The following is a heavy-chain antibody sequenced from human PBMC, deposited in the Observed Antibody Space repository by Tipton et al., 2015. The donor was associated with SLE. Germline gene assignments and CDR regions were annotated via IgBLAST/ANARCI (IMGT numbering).Heavy chain of an antibody. Sequence: SLRLSCAASGFTFDDYAMHWVRQAPGKGLEWVSGISWNSGSIGYADSVKGRFTISRDNAKNSLYLQMNSLRAEDTALYYCAKDRFSTDSYFDYWGQGTLVTVSS. J-gene: IGHJ4*02. V-gene: IGHV3-9*01. D-gene: IGHD3-10*01. CDR1: GFTFDDYA. CDR2: ISWNSGSI. CDR3: AKDRFSTDSYFDY.